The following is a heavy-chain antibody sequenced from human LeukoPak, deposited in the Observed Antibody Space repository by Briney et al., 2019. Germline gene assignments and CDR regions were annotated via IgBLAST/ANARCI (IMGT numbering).Heavy chain of an antibody. CDR2: ISGSGGST. CDR1: GGSISSGGYY. CDR3: AKLMMVISFDY. D-gene: IGHD3-22*01. V-gene: IGHV3-23*01. J-gene: IGHJ4*02. Sequence: PSETLSLTCTVSGGSISSGGYYWNWIRQHPGKGLEWVPAISGSGGSTYYADSVKGRFTISRDNSKNTLYLQMNSLRAEGTAVYYCAKLMMVISFDYWGQGTLVTVSS.